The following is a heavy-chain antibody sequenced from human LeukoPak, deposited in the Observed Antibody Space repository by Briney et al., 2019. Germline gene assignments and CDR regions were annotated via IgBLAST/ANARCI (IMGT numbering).Heavy chain of an antibody. D-gene: IGHD3-3*01. J-gene: IGHJ6*03. Sequence: ASVKVSCKASGYTFTSYDINWVRQATGQGLEWMGGIIPIFGTADYAQKFQGGVTITTDESTSTAYMELSSLRSEDTAVYYCARIDGSGYWNYYYMDVWGKGTTVTVSS. CDR3: ARIDGSGYWNYYYMDV. CDR1: GYTFTSYD. V-gene: IGHV1-69*05. CDR2: IIPIFGTA.